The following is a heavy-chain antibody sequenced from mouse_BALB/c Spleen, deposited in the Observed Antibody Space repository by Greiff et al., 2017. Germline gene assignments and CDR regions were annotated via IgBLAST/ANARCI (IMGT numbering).Heavy chain of an antibody. D-gene: IGHD2-3*01. CDR1: GYTFTSYW. CDR2: IAPGSGST. Sequence: DLVKPGASVKLSCKASGYTFTSYWLNWIKQRPGQGLEWIGRIAPGSGSTYYNEMFKGKATLTVDTSSSTAYIQLSSLSSEDSAVYFCARSGVYDYYYYFDYWGQGTTLTVSS. CDR3: ARSGVYDYYYYFDY. V-gene: IGHV1S41*01. J-gene: IGHJ2*01.